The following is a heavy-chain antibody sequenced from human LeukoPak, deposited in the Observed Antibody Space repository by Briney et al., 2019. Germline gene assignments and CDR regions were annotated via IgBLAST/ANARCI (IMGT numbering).Heavy chain of an antibody. J-gene: IGHJ4*02. CDR3: TTVRGYSSY. V-gene: IGHV3-15*01. CDR2: IKSKTDGGTT. CDR1: GFTFSNAW. D-gene: IGHD5-18*01. Sequence: GGSLRLSCAASGFTFSNAWMSWVRQAPGKGLEWAGRIKSKTDGGTTDYAAPVKGRFTISRDDSKNTLYLQMNSLKTEDTAVYYCTTVRGYSSYWGQGTLVTVSS.